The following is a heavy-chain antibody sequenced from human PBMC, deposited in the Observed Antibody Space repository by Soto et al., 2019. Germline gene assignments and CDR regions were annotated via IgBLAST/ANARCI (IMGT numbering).Heavy chain of an antibody. CDR2: INPNGGST. V-gene: IGHV1-46*03. J-gene: IGHJ3*01. CDR3: AALCSAGGFPPGPWN. CDR1: GYSFTTYY. D-gene: IGHD2-15*01. Sequence: QVVQSGAEVRKPGASVKVSCKASGYSFTTYYIHWFRQAPGQGLEWMAIINPNGGSTNSAQKFQGRVTVTRDMSASTVYMELSSLRSDDTSVYYCAALCSAGGFPPGPWNWGRGTMVTVSS.